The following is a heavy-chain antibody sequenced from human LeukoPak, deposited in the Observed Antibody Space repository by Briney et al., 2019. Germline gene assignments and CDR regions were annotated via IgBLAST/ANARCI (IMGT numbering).Heavy chain of an antibody. V-gene: IGHV4-34*01. D-gene: IGHD1-7*01. CDR1: GGSFCGYY. J-gene: IGHJ6*03. CDR3: ARAGLELLSLYYYYMDV. Sequence: SETLSLTCAVYGGSFCGYYWSWIRQPPGKGLEWIGEINHSGSTNYNPSLKSRVTISVDTSKNQFSLKLSSATAADTAVYYCARAGLELLSLYYYYMDVWGKGTTVTVSS. CDR2: INHSGST.